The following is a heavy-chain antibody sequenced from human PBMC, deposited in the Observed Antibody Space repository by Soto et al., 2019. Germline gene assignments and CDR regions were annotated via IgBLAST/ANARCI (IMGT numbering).Heavy chain of an antibody. D-gene: IGHD2-2*01. Sequence: QVQLQQWGAGLLKPSETLSLTCAVYGGSFSGYYWSWIRQAPGKGLEWIGEVIHRGRTNYNPSLKSRVTISADTSKNQFSLKMSSVTAADTAVYYCARVFSGYCSTTSCYLFDYWGQGGLVPVSS. J-gene: IGHJ4*02. CDR3: ARVFSGYCSTTSCYLFDY. CDR1: GGSFSGYY. V-gene: IGHV4-34*12. CDR2: VIHRGRT.